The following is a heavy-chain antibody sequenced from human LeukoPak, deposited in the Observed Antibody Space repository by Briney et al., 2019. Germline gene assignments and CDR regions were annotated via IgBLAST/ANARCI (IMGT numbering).Heavy chain of an antibody. CDR1: GFTFGKYW. D-gene: IGHD3-3*01. J-gene: IGHJ4*02. V-gene: IGHV3-7*03. CDR2: IKLDGSEK. CDR3: ARDQYDTWSRRGNFDS. Sequence: GGSLRLSCVASGFTFGKYWMSWVRQAPGKGLEWVANIKLDGSEKNYVDSVKGRFTVSRDNTKNSLYLQMNSLRVEDTAVSYCARDQYDTWSRRGNFDSWGQGTLVIVSS.